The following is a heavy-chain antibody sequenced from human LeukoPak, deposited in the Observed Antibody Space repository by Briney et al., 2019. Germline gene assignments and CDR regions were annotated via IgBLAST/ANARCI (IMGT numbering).Heavy chain of an antibody. CDR3: ARRSGYSSSWYDY. CDR2: IFPRDSNT. D-gene: IGHD6-13*01. J-gene: IGHJ4*02. CDR1: GYSFTSYW. V-gene: IGHV5-51*01. Sequence: GESLKISCNGSGYSFTSYWIGWVRQMPWKGLEWMAIIFPRDSNTKYSPSFQGQVTISADKSISTAYLQWSSLKASDTAMYYCARRSGYSSSWYDYWGQGTLVTVSS.